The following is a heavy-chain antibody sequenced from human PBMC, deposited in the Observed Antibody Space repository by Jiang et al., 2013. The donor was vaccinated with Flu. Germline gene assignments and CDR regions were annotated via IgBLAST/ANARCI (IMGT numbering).Heavy chain of an antibody. CDR1: GYSISSGYY. Sequence: LLKPSETLSLTCTVSGYSISSGYYWGWIRQPPGKGLEWIGSIYHSGSTYYNPSLKSRVTISVDTSKNQFSLKLSSVTAADTAVYYCARDDCSSTSCYVDYWGQGTLVTVSS. V-gene: IGHV4-38-2*02. CDR3: ARDDCSSTSCYVDY. D-gene: IGHD2-2*01. J-gene: IGHJ4*02. CDR2: IYHSGST.